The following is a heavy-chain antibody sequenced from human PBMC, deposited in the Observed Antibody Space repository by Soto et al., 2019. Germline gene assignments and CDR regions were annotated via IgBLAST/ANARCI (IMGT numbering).Heavy chain of an antibody. J-gene: IGHJ4*02. Sequence: QVQLVESGGGVVQPGRSLRLSCAASGFTFSSYGMHWVRQAPGKGLEWVAVISYDGSNKYYADSVKGRFTISRDNSKNTLYLQMNSLRAEDTAVYYCAKDPDYYDSSGYYNYWGQGTLLTVSS. CDR2: ISYDGSNK. CDR1: GFTFSSYG. V-gene: IGHV3-30*18. D-gene: IGHD3-22*01. CDR3: AKDPDYYDSSGYYNY.